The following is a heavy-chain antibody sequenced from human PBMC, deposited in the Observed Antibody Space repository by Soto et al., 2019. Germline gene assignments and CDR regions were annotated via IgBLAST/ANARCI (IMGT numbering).Heavy chain of an antibody. CDR3: ARTVLGPDLLADSFVDYYYYMDV. CDR1: GGSISSGDYY. J-gene: IGHJ6*03. D-gene: IGHD3-9*01. V-gene: IGHV4-30-4*01. Sequence: SETLSLTCTVSGGSISSGDYYWSWIRRPPGKGLEWIGYIYYSGSTCYTPSLKRRVTFSVDTSKSQFSLRLSSVTAADTAVYYCARTVLGPDLLADSFVDYYYYMDVWGQGTTVTVSS. CDR2: IYYSGST.